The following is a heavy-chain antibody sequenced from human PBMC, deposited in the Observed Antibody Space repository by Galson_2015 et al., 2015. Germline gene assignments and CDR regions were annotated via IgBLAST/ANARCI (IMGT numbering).Heavy chain of an antibody. J-gene: IGHJ4*02. V-gene: IGHV4-34*01. Sequence: SETLSLTCAVYGGSFSGHYWNWTRQPPGKGLEWIGEINHSGSTNYNPSLKSRVTISVDTSKNQFSLELSSVTAADTAVYYCAKGITGRDFDYWGQGTLVTVSS. CDR3: AKGITGRDFDY. CDR1: GGSFSGHY. CDR2: INHSGST. D-gene: IGHD1-20*01.